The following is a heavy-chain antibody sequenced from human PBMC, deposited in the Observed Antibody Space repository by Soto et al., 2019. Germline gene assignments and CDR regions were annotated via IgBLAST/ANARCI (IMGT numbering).Heavy chain of an antibody. V-gene: IGHV1-69*13. CDR2: IIPIFGTA. J-gene: IGHJ6*02. D-gene: IGHD3-22*01. Sequence: SVKVSCKASGGTFSSYAISWVRQAPGQGLEWMGGIIPIFGTANYAQKFQGRVTITADESTSTAYMELSSLRSEDTAVYYCARHTPTYYYDSSGYYVGMDVWGQGTTVTVSS. CDR1: GGTFSSYA. CDR3: ARHTPTYYYDSSGYYVGMDV.